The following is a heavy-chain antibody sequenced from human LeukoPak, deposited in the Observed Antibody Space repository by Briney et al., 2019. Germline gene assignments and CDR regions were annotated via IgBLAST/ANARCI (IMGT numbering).Heavy chain of an antibody. J-gene: IGHJ6*02. CDR2: IIPILGIA. CDR1: GGTFSSYA. CDR3: ARSGGYSGYDYYYYGMDV. Sequence: SVKVSCKASGGTFSSYAISWVRQAPGQGLEWMGRIIPILGIANYAQKFQGRVTITADKSTSTAYMELSSLRSEDTAVYYCARSGGYSGYDYYYYGMDVWGQGTTVTVSS. D-gene: IGHD5-12*01. V-gene: IGHV1-69*04.